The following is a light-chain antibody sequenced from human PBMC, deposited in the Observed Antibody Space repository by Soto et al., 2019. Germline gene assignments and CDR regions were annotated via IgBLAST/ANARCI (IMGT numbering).Light chain of an antibody. Sequence: DIQMTQSPSSLSASVGDRVTITCQASQGISNYLNWYQQKPGKAPKLLIYDASNLETGVPSRFSGSGSGTDFTFTISSLQPEDIATYYCQQYDNVPWTFGQGTKVEIK. J-gene: IGKJ1*01. CDR3: QQYDNVPWT. CDR2: DAS. V-gene: IGKV1-33*01. CDR1: QGISNY.